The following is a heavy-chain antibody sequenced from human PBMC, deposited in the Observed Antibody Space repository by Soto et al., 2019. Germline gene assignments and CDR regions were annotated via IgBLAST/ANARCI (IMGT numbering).Heavy chain of an antibody. CDR1: GFSISTSGVG. D-gene: IGHD1-7*01. CDR2: IYWDDDK. CDR3: AHRQIHSGNWDCRVLDY. J-gene: IGHJ4*02. Sequence: QITLKESGPTLVAPTQTLTLTCTLSGFSISTSGVGVGWIRQPPGKALEWLAVIYWDDDKRYSPSLRNRLTVTKDTSKNQVVLAVTNMDPVDTATYYCAHRQIHSGNWDCRVLDYWGPGILVTVSA. V-gene: IGHV2-5*02.